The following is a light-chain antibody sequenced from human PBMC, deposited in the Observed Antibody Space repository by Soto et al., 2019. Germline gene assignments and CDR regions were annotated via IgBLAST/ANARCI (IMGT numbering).Light chain of an antibody. CDR3: QQGYTSPWT. CDR1: QSISSY. J-gene: IGKJ1*01. CDR2: AAS. V-gene: IGKV1-39*01. Sequence: DIQMTQSPSSLSASVGDRVTITCRASQSISSYLNWYQQKPGKAPKLLIYAASTLQSGVPSRFSGSGSMTDFALTISSLQPEDFATYYCQQGYTSPWTFGQGTKVEIK.